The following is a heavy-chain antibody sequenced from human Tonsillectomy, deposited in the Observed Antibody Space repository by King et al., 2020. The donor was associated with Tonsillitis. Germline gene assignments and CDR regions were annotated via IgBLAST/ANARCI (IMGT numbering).Heavy chain of an antibody. D-gene: IGHD6-13*01. J-gene: IGHJ4*02. CDR1: GFTFSASA. Sequence: QLMQSGGGLVQPGGSLKLSCAASGFTFSASAMHWVRQASGKGLEWVGRIRSRANNYATAYAASVRGRFTISRDDSKNTAYLQMNSLKTEDTAMYYCTRPYTSSWYWGGQGTLVTVSS. V-gene: IGHV3-73*01. CDR3: TRPYTSSWYW. CDR2: IRSRANNYAT.